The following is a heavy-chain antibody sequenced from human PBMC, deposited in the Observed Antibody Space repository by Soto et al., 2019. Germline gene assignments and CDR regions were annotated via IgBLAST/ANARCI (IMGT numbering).Heavy chain of an antibody. Sequence: GGSLRLSCTASGFTFSSYGVNWVRQAPGKGLEWVSFISSTSNHIYYIDSVKGRFTVSRDNAKNSLYLQMNSLRVEDTAIYYCARACWGAGTQAFDYWGLGTLVTVSS. CDR2: ISSTSNHI. V-gene: IGHV3-21*01. CDR3: ARACWGAGTQAFDY. CDR1: GFTFSSYG. D-gene: IGHD3-10*01. J-gene: IGHJ4*02.